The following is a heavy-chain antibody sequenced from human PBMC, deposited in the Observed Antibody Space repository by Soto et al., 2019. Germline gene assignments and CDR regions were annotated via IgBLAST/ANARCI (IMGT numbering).Heavy chain of an antibody. CDR1: GGTFSSYA. V-gene: IGHV1-69*13. CDR3: ARVPMTGIAARLEVPGPFDY. CDR2: IIPIFGTA. D-gene: IGHD6-6*01. J-gene: IGHJ4*02. Sequence: GASVKVSCKASGGTFSSYAISWVRQAPGQGLEWMGGIIPIFGTANYAQKFQGRVTNTADESTSTAYMELSSLRSEDTAVYYCARVPMTGIAARLEVPGPFDYWGQGTLVTVSS.